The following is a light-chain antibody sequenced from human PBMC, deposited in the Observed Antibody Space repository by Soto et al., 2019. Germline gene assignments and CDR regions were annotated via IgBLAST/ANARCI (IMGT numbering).Light chain of an antibody. Sequence: EIVLTQSPTTLSLSPGERATLSCRASQSVSSYLVWYQQKPGQAPRLLIYDASNRATGVPVRFRGSGSGTDFALTISSLEPEDFAVYYCQQRRTFGQGTKVDIK. CDR2: DAS. CDR3: QQRRT. V-gene: IGKV3-11*01. J-gene: IGKJ1*01. CDR1: QSVSSY.